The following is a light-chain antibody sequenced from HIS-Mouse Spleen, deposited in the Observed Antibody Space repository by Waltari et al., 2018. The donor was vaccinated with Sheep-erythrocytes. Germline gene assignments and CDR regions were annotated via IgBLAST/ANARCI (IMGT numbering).Light chain of an antibody. V-gene: IGLV2-23*01. J-gene: IGLJ3*02. CDR2: EGS. Sequence: QSALTQPASVSGSPGQSITISCTGTSSDVGRYNLVPWYQQHPGKAPKLMISEGSKRPSGVSNRFSGSKSGNTASLTISGLQAEDEADYYCCSYAGSSTPWVFGGGTKLTVL. CDR3: CSYAGSSTPWV. CDR1: SSDVGRYNL.